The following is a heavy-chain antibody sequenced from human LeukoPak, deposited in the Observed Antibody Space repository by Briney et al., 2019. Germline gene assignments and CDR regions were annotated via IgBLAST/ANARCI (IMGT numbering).Heavy chain of an antibody. CDR1: GGTFSSYA. J-gene: IGHJ4*02. V-gene: IGHV1-69*06. Sequence: PVASVKVSCKASGGTFSSYAISWVRQAPGQGLEWMGGIIPIFGTANYAQKFQGRVTITADKSTSTAYMELSSLRSEDTAVYYCAREGRWLQLFFYFDYWGQGTLVTVSS. CDR3: AREGRWLQLFFYFDY. D-gene: IGHD5-24*01. CDR2: IIPIFGTA.